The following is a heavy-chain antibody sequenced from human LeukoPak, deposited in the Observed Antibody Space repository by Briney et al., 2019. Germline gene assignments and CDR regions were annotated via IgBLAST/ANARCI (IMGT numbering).Heavy chain of an antibody. V-gene: IGHV3-23*01. CDR2: INKSGGST. CDR3: ARTQGEPYSTSYFDY. J-gene: IGHJ4*02. Sequence: PGGSLRLSCAASGFTFSSYAMSWVRQAPGKGLEWVSIINKSGGSTNYADSVKGRFTISRDNSKNTLYLQMNSLRAEDTAVYYCARTQGEPYSTSYFDYWGQGTLVTVSS. D-gene: IGHD3-16*01. CDR1: GFTFSSYA.